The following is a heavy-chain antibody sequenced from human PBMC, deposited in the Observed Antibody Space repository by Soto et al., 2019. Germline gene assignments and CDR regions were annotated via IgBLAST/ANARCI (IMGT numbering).Heavy chain of an antibody. CDR1: GFTFSAYD. V-gene: IGHV3-13*05. D-gene: IGHD2-15*01. J-gene: IGHJ6*02. CDR2: IGAADDP. CDR3: ARAYSGRLPRRADYYFAMDV. Sequence: PGGSLRLSCAASGFTFSAYDMHWVRQTTGKGLEWVSAIGAADDPYYLGSVKGRITISRENAKNSLYLQMNSLRAENTAVYYCARAYSGRLPRRADYYFAMDVWGQGTTVTVSS.